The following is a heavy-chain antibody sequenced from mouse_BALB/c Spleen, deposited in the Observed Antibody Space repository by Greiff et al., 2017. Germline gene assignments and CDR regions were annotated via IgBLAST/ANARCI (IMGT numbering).Heavy chain of an antibody. Sequence: QVQLKESGAELAKPGASVKMSCKASGYTFTSYWMHWVKQRPGQGLEWIGYINPSTGYTEYNQKFKDKATLTADKSSSTAYMQLSSLTSEDSAVYYCARNPYGNYPYWYFDVWGAGTTVTVSS. CDR3: ARNPYGNYPYWYFDV. J-gene: IGHJ1*01. V-gene: IGHV1-7*01. CDR2: INPSTGYT. CDR1: GYTFTSYW. D-gene: IGHD2-10*02.